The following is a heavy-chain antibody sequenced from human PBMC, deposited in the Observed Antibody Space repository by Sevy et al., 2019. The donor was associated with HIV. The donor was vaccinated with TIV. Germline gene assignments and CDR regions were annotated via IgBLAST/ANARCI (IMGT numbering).Heavy chain of an antibody. CDR3: ARAHTAEIDY. Sequence: GGFLRLSCAASGFSFSWYWMSWVRQTPEKGLEWVANIKQDGSEKNYVDSVKGRFTISRDSAKNTLYLQMNSLRAEDTAVYYCARAHTAEIDYWGQGTLVTVSS. J-gene: IGHJ4*02. D-gene: IGHD5-18*01. V-gene: IGHV3-7*01. CDR2: IKQDGSEK. CDR1: GFSFSWYW.